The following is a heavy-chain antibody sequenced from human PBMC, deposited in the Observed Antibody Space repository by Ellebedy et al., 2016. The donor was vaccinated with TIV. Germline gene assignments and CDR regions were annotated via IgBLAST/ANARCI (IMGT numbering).Heavy chain of an antibody. CDR2: ISGSDDST. CDR3: AKPARTDATDF. J-gene: IGHJ4*02. D-gene: IGHD4-17*01. Sequence: GESLKISXTVSGFTFNIYAMNWVRQAPGKGLEWVSVISGSDDSTYYADSVKGRFIISRDTSRNTLYLQMNSLRAEDTAIYYCAKPARTDATDFWGQGTLVTVSS. CDR1: GFTFNIYA. V-gene: IGHV3-23*01.